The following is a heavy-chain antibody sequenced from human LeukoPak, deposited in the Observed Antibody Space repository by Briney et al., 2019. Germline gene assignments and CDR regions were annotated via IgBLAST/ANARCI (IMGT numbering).Heavy chain of an antibody. D-gene: IGHD3-10*01. CDR3: AKASRGPGETY. V-gene: IGHV3-7*01. Sequence: GGSLRLSCAASGFTFSSYWMSWVRQAPGKGLEGVANIKQDGSEKQYVDSVKGQFTISRDNVKNSLYLQMNSRRVEDTAVYYCAKASRGPGETYWGQGTLVTVSS. J-gene: IGHJ4*02. CDR1: GFTFSSYW. CDR2: IKQDGSEK.